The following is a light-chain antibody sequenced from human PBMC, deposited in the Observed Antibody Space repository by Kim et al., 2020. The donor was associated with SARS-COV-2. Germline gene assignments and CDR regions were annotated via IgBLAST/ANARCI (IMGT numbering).Light chain of an antibody. CDR1: QSIANY. Sequence: SASVGDRITITCRASQSIANYLNRFQQKPGKAPKLLIFAASNLQSGVSSRFSGRGSGTDFTLTINSLQPEDFATYYCQQSFSTPNSFGQGTKLEI. CDR3: QQSFSTPNS. V-gene: IGKV1-39*01. CDR2: AAS. J-gene: IGKJ2*03.